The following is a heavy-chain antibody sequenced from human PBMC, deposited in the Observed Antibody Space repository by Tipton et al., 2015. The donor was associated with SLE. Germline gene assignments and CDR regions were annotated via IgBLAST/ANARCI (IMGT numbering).Heavy chain of an antibody. J-gene: IGHJ4*02. V-gene: IGHV4-61*09. D-gene: IGHD1-26*01. CDR1: GASISSGPFY. CDR2: IYSSGTT. Sequence: TLSLTCTVSGASISSGPFYWSWIRQPAGKGLEWLGYIYSSGTTNYNPSLKSRVAISIDTSKSIFSLNVTSVTASDTAIYFCARGGMAAVSPSGRAVDSWGQGTLVTVSS. CDR3: ARGGMAAVSPSGRAVDS.